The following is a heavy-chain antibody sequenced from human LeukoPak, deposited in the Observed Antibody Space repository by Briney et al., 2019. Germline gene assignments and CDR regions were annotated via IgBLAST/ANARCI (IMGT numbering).Heavy chain of an antibody. Sequence: GGSLRLSCAASGFTFSSYGMHWVRQAPGKGLEWVAVISYHGSNKYYADSVKGRFTISRDNSKNTLYLQVNSLSAEDTAVYYCATDQYSSGWSFDYWGQGTLVTVSS. D-gene: IGHD6-19*01. CDR3: ATDQYSSGWSFDY. CDR1: GFTFSSYG. J-gene: IGHJ4*02. V-gene: IGHV3-30*03. CDR2: ISYHGSNK.